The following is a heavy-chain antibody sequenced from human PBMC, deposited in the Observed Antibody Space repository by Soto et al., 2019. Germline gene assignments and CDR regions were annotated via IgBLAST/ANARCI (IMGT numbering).Heavy chain of an antibody. D-gene: IGHD2-2*01. CDR3: ARGPKGYCSSTSCFDYYYMDV. V-gene: IGHV4-34*01. CDR2: INHSGST. J-gene: IGHJ6*03. Sequence: QVQLQQWGAGLLKPSETLSLTCAVYGGSFSGYYWSWIRQPPGKGLEWIGEINHSGSTNYNPSLKSQVTISVDTSKNQFSLKLSSVTAADTAVYYCARGPKGYCSSTSCFDYYYMDVWGKGTTVTVSS. CDR1: GGSFSGYY.